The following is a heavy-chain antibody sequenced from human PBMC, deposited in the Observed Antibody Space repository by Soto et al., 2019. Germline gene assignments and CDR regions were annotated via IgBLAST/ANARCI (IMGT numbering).Heavy chain of an antibody. Sequence: PSETLSLTCTVSGGSISSGDYDWSWIRQPPGKGLEWIGYIYSSGTTYYNPSLKSRVTISVDTSKNQFSLKLTSVTAADTAVYYCATTFGYNSGWYRFDYWGQGTLVTVSS. J-gene: IGHJ4*02. V-gene: IGHV4-30-4*01. CDR3: ATTFGYNSGWYRFDY. D-gene: IGHD6-19*01. CDR2: IYSSGTT. CDR1: GGSISSGDYD.